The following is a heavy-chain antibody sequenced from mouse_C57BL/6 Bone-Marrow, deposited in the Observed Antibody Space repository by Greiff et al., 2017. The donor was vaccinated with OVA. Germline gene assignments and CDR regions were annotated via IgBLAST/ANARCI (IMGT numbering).Heavy chain of an antibody. CDR3: TGDGSSYFDY. Sequence: EVKLVESGGGLVQPGGSMKLSCVASGFTFSNYWMNWVRQSPEKGLEWVAQIRLKSDNYATHYAESVKGRFTISRDDSKSSVYLQMNNLSAEDTGIYYCTGDGSSYFDYWGQGTTLTVSS. CDR1: GFTFSNYW. J-gene: IGHJ2*01. V-gene: IGHV6-3*01. CDR2: IRLKSDNYAT. D-gene: IGHD1-1*01.